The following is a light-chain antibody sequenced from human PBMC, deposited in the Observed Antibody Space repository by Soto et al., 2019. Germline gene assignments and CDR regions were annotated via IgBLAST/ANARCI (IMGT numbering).Light chain of an antibody. CDR1: ALPKQY. J-gene: IGLJ2*01. CDR2: KDS. V-gene: IGLV3-25*03. Sequence: ELTQPPSVSVSPGQTARITCSGDALPKQYAYWYQQKPGQAPVLVIYKDSERPSGIPERFSGSSSGTTVTLTISGVQAEDEADYYCQSADSSGSYVVFGGGTKVTVL. CDR3: QSADSSGSYVV.